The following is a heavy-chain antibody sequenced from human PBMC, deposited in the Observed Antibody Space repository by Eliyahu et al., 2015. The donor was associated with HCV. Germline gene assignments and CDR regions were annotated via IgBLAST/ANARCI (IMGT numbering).Heavy chain of an antibody. V-gene: IGHV4-4*02. D-gene: IGHD4-17*01. J-gene: IGHJ4*02. CDR2: IDHSGRT. CDR1: GDSISSSQW. Sequence: QVHLQESGPALVTPSGTLSLSCEVSGDSISSSQWWSWVRQPPGKGLEWIGEIDHSGRTNYRPSLKTRVSISVDKYKNQFSLKLSSVTAADTAMYYCARRGGYNTVTTRNYFDYWGQGIQVTVSS. CDR3: ARRGGYNTVTTRNYFDY.